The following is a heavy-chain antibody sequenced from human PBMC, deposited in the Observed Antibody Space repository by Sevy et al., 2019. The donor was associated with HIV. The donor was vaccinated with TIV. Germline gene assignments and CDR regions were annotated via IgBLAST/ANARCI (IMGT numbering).Heavy chain of an antibody. Sequence: ASVKVSCKASGGTFSNYAISWVRQAPGQGLEWMGGFIPMFDTANYAQKFQGKVTLTADGSTTTAYMELSSLRSDDTAVYYCAGSYFDSSGDSPLYYYGMDVWGQGTTVTVSS. D-gene: IGHD3-22*01. CDR3: AGSYFDSSGDSPLYYYGMDV. J-gene: IGHJ6*02. V-gene: IGHV1-69*13. CDR1: GGTFSNYA. CDR2: FIPMFDTA.